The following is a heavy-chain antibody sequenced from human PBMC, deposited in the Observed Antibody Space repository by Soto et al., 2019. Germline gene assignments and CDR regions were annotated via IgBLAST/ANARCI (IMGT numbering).Heavy chain of an antibody. CDR1: GYNFTSYG. J-gene: IGHJ6*02. D-gene: IGHD2-15*01. CDR3: ARDGVKSGYCSGGSCYSYAPVYYYGMDV. V-gene: IGHV1-18*04. CDR2: ISAYNGNT. Sequence: GAAVKVSCKASGYNFTSYGISCVRQAPGQGLEWMGWISAYNGNTNYAQKLQDRVTMTTDTSTSTAYMELRSLRSDDTAVYYCARDGVKSGYCSGGSCYSYAPVYYYGMDVWGQGTTVTVSS.